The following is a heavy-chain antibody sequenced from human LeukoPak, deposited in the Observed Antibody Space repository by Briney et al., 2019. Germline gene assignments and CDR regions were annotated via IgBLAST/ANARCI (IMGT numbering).Heavy chain of an antibody. D-gene: IGHD3-10*01. CDR1: GGSISSYY. CDR2: IHYSVST. CDR3: ARHEGYGWGIKGAFDI. V-gene: IGHV4-59*08. Sequence: ASETLSLTCPVYGGSISSYYWSWIRQPPGKGLEWIGSIHYSVSTNYNPSLKSRVTISVDTSKNQSSLKLSSVTAAVTALYYCARHEGYGWGIKGAFDIWGQGTMVTVSS. J-gene: IGHJ3*02.